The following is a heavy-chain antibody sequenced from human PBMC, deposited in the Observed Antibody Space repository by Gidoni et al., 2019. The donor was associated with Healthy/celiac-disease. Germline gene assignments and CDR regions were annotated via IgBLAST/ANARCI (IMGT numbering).Heavy chain of an antibody. J-gene: IGHJ4*02. V-gene: IGHV3-53*01. CDR3: ARDGGTI. Sequence: PGKGLEWVSVIYSGGSTYYADSVKGRFTISRDNSKNTLYLQMNSLRAEDTAVYYCARDGGTIWGQGTLVTVSS. D-gene: IGHD3-9*01. CDR2: IYSGGST.